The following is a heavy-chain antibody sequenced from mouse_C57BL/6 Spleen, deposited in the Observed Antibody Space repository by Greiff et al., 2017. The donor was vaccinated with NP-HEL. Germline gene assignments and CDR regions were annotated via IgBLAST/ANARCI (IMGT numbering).Heavy chain of an antibody. CDR3: ARRPYYGSSYGYFDV. V-gene: IGHV5-6*01. Sequence: EVQRVESGGDLVKPGGSLKLSCAASGFTFSSYGMSWVRQTPDQRLEWVATISSGGSYTYYPDSVKGRFTISRDNAKNTLYLQLSSLKSEDTAMYYCARRPYYGSSYGYFDVWGTGTTVTVSS. D-gene: IGHD1-1*01. J-gene: IGHJ1*03. CDR2: ISSGGSYT. CDR1: GFTFSSYG.